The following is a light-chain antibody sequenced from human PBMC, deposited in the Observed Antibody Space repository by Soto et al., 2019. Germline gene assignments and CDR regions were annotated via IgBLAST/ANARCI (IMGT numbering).Light chain of an antibody. Sequence: QSVLTQPPSASGTPGQRVTISCSGSSSNIGTYGVNWYQQLPGTAPKFLIYSNNQRPSGVPDRFSGSKSGTSASLAISGLQSEDEADYYCAAWDDSLNGRVVFGGGTKLTVL. V-gene: IGLV1-44*01. J-gene: IGLJ2*01. CDR1: SSNIGTYG. CDR2: SNN. CDR3: AAWDDSLNGRVV.